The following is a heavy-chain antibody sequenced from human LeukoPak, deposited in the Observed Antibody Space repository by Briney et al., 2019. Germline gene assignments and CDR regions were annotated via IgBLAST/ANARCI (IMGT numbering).Heavy chain of an antibody. CDR3: ARSAIDAFDI. D-gene: IGHD6-25*01. J-gene: IGHJ3*02. CDR1: GGSISSYY. Sequence: SETLSLTCTVSGGSISSYYWSWIRQPPGKGLECIGYIYDSGSTNYNPSLKSRVSISVDTSKNQFSLKLSSVTAADTAVYYCARSAIDAFDIWGQGTMVTVSS. V-gene: IGHV4-59*08. CDR2: IYDSGST.